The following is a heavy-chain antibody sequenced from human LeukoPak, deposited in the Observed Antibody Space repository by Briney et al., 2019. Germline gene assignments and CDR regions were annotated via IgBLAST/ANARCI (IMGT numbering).Heavy chain of an antibody. D-gene: IGHD2-15*01. Sequence: RGESLKISCKASGYTFTHQWIGWVRQKSGSGLEWMGIIYPRDSDTRYSPSFQGHVSISADTSINTAYLEWSRLEASDTAIYYCARHSDLIGPIWGQGTLVTVSS. CDR2: IYPRDSDT. V-gene: IGHV5-51*01. CDR3: ARHSDLIGPI. CDR1: GYTFTHQW. J-gene: IGHJ4*02.